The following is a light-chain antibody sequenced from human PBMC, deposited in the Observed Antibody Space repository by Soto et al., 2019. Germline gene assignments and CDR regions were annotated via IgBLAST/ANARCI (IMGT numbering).Light chain of an antibody. V-gene: IGKV3-11*01. CDR2: YAS. Sequence: EIVLTQSPAILSLSPGERATLSCRASQSVGTYLDWYQQKLGQAPRLLIYYASNRATGIPARFSGSGSGTDFTLTISSLEPEDFAVYYCQQRVNWLTFGGGTKVEL. J-gene: IGKJ4*01. CDR3: QQRVNWLT. CDR1: QSVGTY.